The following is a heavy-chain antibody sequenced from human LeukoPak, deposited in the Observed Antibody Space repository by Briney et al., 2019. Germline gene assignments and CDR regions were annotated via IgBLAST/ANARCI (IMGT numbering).Heavy chain of an antibody. CDR2: IYWDDDK. CDR3: AHSAMVREMDYGMDV. V-gene: IGHV2-5*02. D-gene: IGHD3-10*01. J-gene: IGHJ6*04. Sequence: SGPTLVKPTQTLTLTCTFSGFSLSSSGVGVNWIRQPPGQALEWLALIYWDDDKRYSPSLSSRLTITKDTSKNQVVLTMTNMDSVDTATYYCAHSAMVREMDYGMDVWGKGTTVTVSS. CDR1: GFSLSSSGVG.